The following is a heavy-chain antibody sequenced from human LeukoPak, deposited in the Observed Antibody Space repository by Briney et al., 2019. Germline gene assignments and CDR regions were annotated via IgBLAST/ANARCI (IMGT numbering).Heavy chain of an antibody. CDR1: DFTFGDYA. Sequence: GGSLRLSCETSDFTFGDYAMAWVRQAPGKGLEWVGLIRNEAFGGTTEYAASVTGRFSISRDNSKKTAYLLMNRLQAEDTAVYYCTRGGIVATIGYAMDVWGQGTTVTVAS. CDR3: TRGGIVATIGYAMDV. V-gene: IGHV3-49*04. D-gene: IGHD5-12*01. CDR2: IRNEAFGGTT. J-gene: IGHJ6*02.